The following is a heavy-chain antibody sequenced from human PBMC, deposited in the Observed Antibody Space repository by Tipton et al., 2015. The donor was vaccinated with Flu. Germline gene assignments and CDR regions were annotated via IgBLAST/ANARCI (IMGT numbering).Heavy chain of an antibody. CDR1: GFTFSSYA. CDR2: ISGSGGST. Sequence: SLRLSCAASGFTFSSYAMSWVRQAPGKGLEWVSAISGSGGSTYYADSVKGRFTISRDNSKNTLYLQMNSLRAEDTAVYYCAKSKIPVGRYSGYVSGQYYFDYWGQGTLVTVSS. CDR3: AKSKIPVGRYSGYVSGQYYFDY. V-gene: IGHV3-23*01. J-gene: IGHJ4*02. D-gene: IGHD5-12*01.